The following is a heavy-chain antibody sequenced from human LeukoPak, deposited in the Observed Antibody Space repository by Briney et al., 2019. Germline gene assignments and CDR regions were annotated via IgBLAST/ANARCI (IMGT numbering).Heavy chain of an antibody. CDR1: GYTFTSYG. CDR2: ISAYNGNT. D-gene: IGHD3-3*01. Sequence: ASVKVSCKASGYTFTSYGISWVRQAPGQGLEWMGWISAYNGNTNYAQKLQGRVTMTTDTSTSTAYMELRSLRSDDTAVYYCARDSRDHVLRFLEPMGYWGQGTLVTVSS. J-gene: IGHJ4*02. V-gene: IGHV1-18*01. CDR3: ARDSRDHVLRFLEPMGY.